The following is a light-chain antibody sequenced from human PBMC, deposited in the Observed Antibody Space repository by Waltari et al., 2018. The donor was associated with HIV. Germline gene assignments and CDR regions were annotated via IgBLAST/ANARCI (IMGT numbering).Light chain of an antibody. V-gene: IGKV1-12*01. Sequence: DIQMAQSPANVSAFVGGTVTITCRASRDIPTSLAWYQFKPGRTPNLLIYSTFRLETGVPSRFGGSRSGTEFTLTITSLHPHDFATYYCQQADSFPHTFGGGTRV. CDR2: STF. CDR3: QQADSFPHT. CDR1: RDIPTS. J-gene: IGKJ4*01.